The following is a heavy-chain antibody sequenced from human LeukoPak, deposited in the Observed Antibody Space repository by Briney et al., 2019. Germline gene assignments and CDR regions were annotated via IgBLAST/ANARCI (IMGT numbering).Heavy chain of an antibody. CDR1: GFTFSSYA. CDR2: ISGSGGST. J-gene: IGHJ4*02. D-gene: IGHD3-22*01. Sequence: TGGSLRLSCAASGFTFSSYAMSCVRQAPGKGLEWVSAISGSGGSTYYADSVKGRFTISRDNSKNTLYLQMNSLRAEDTAVYYCAKGYDSSGYYKSSYFDYWGQGTLVTVSS. V-gene: IGHV3-23*01. CDR3: AKGYDSSGYYKSSYFDY.